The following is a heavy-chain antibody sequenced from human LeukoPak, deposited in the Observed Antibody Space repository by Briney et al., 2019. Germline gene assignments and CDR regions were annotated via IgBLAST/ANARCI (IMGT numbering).Heavy chain of an antibody. CDR3: ARDGGGYDRGYYFDY. CDR2: IYTSGST. CDR1: GGSISSYY. D-gene: IGHD5-12*01. Sequence: SETLSLTCTVSGGSISSYYWSWIRQPPGKGLEWIGRIYTSGSTNYNPSLKSRVTMSVDTSKNQFSLELSSVTAADTAVYYCARDGGGYDRGYYFDYWGQGTLVTVSS. J-gene: IGHJ4*02. V-gene: IGHV4-4*07.